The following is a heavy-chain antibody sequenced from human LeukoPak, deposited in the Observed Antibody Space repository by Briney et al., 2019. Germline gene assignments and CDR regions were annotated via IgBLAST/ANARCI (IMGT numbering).Heavy chain of an antibody. J-gene: IGHJ6*02. CDR3: GRDAWDYRAMVV. CDR1: GISLSTYY. Sequence: SETLSLTCTVSGISLSTYYWSWVRQPPGQGLEWIGYVHHTGSADYNPSLKSRVTISLDMSKSQFSLQLTSATAADTAVYYWGRDAWDYRAMVVWGRGTTATVSS. D-gene: IGHD4/OR15-4a*01. V-gene: IGHV4-59*01. CDR2: VHHTGSA.